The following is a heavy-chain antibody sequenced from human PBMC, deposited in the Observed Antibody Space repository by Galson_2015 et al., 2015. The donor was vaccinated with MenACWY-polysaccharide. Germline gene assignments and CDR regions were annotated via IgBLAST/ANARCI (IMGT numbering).Heavy chain of an antibody. D-gene: IGHD2/OR15-2a*01. CDR1: GGSIRGYY. V-gene: IGHV4-59*08. CDR2: ISHSGST. J-gene: IGHJ5*02. Sequence: ETLSLTCTVSGGSIRGYYWIWIRQPPGKGLEWIGYISHSGSTNYNPSLKSRLTMSVDVSKNQFSLELRSVTAADTAVYYCAKGWENVVGWLDPWGQGTLVTVSS. CDR3: AKGWENVVGWLDP.